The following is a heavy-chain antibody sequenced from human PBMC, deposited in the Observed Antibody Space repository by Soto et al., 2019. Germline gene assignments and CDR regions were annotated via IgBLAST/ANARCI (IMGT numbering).Heavy chain of an antibody. CDR3: ARGGHVVVVTAAFDY. CDR2: VNPSGGHT. J-gene: IGHJ4*02. V-gene: IGHV1-46*01. CDR1: GDTFTDYY. Sequence: QVQLVQSGAEVKKPGASVKVSCKASGDTFTDYYIHWVRQAPGQGLEWMGTVNPSGGHTTYAQHFPCRMTMTTDTPPPTLYMGRTSLTSEDTAVYYCARGGHVVVVTAAFDYWGQGTLVTVSS. D-gene: IGHD2-21*02.